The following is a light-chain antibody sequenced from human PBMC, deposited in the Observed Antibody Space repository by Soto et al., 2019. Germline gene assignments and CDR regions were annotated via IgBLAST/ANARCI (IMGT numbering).Light chain of an antibody. J-gene: IGKJ1*01. CDR1: QSIGSW. CDR3: QQYVGYPWT. V-gene: IGKV1-5*03. Sequence: DIPMTQSPSTLSASVGDRVTITCRSSQSIGSWLAWYQQKPGKAPNLLIYKASTLESGVPSRFSGSGSGTEFTLTISSLQPDDFATYYCQQYVGYPWTFGQGTKVEIK. CDR2: KAS.